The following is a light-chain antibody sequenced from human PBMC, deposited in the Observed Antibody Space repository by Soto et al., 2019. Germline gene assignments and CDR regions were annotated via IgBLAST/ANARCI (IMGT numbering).Light chain of an antibody. CDR1: QSVSSN. V-gene: IGKV3-15*01. J-gene: IGKJ1*01. Sequence: EIVLTQSPATLSVSPGERATFSCRASQSVSSNLAWYQQKPGQAPRLLIYGASIRATGIPARFSGSGSGTEFTLTLSTLQSEDVAIYYCHHYNSWNPWTFGQGTKVDIK. CDR2: GAS. CDR3: HHYNSWNPWT.